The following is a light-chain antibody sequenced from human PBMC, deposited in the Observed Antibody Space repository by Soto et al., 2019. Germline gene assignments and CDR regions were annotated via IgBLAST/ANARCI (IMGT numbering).Light chain of an antibody. CDR1: QSLLDSRGFNY. V-gene: IGKV2-28*01. CDR2: LGS. J-gene: IGKJ1*01. CDR3: MQALQTPRT. Sequence: DIVMTQSPLSLPVTPGEPASISCRPSQSLLDSRGFNYLDWYLQKPGQSPQLLIYLGSTRASGVPDRFGGSGSGTDFTLKISRVEAEDVGVYYCMQALQTPRTFGQGTKVEIK.